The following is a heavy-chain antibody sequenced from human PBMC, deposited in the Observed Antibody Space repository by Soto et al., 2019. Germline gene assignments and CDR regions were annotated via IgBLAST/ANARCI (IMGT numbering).Heavy chain of an antibody. CDR3: ARDFTVRATYSGPYYYGMDA. CDR1: GYSFTDYH. V-gene: IGHV1-2*04. Sequence: ASVKVFCKASGYSFTDYHIHLVRQAPGQGLDWLGRINPKSGGTSTAQKFQGWVTMTTDTSISTASMELTRLTSDDTAIYYCARDFTVRATYSGPYYYGMDAWGQGTTVTVSS. D-gene: IGHD2-15*01. CDR2: INPKSGGT. J-gene: IGHJ6*01.